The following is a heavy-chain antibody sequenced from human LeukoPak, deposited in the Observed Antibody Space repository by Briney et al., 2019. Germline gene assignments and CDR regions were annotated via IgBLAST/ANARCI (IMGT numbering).Heavy chain of an antibody. V-gene: IGHV3-30-3*01. CDR1: GFTFSSYA. CDR3: ARDARIGYCSSTSCYSVHDAFDI. Sequence: PGGSLRLSCAASGFTFSSYAMHWVRQAPGKGLEWVAVISFDGSNKYYADSVKGRFTISKDNSKNTLYLQMNSLRDEDTAVYYCARDARIGYCSSTSCYSVHDAFDIWGQGTMVTVSS. D-gene: IGHD2-2*02. J-gene: IGHJ3*02. CDR2: ISFDGSNK.